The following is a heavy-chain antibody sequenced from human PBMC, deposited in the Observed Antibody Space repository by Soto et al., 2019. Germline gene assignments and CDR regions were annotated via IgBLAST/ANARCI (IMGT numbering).Heavy chain of an antibody. V-gene: IGHV3-30-3*01. Sequence: QVQLVESGGGVVQPGRSLRLSCAASGFTFSSYAMHWVRQAPGKGLEWVAVISYDGSNKYYADSVKGRFTIPRDNPKNTLSLQMNSLRAQDTAVYYCATDFRFLESTLDSSGQGTLVTVSS. D-gene: IGHD3-3*01. CDR3: ATDFRFLESTLDS. CDR1: GFTFSSYA. J-gene: IGHJ4*02. CDR2: ISYDGSNK.